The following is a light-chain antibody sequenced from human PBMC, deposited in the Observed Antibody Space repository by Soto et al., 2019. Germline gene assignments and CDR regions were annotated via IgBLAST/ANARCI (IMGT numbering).Light chain of an antibody. J-gene: IGKJ1*01. Sequence: EIVMTQSPATLSASPGERAALSCRASQSVSSYLAWYQQKPGQAPRLLMYGGSTRATGIPARFSGSGSGTEFTLSISSRQSEDFAVYYCQQDGNWPPWTFGQGNKVEIK. CDR3: QQDGNWPPWT. CDR1: QSVSSY. V-gene: IGKV3-15*01. CDR2: GGS.